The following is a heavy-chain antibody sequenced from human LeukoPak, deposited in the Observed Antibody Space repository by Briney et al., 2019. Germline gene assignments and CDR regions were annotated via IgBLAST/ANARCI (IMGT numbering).Heavy chain of an antibody. CDR2: IYHSGST. Sequence: SETLSLTCTVSGDSISNYYWSWIRQPPGKGLEWIGYIYHSGSTYYNPSLKSRVTISVDRSKNQFSLKLSSVTAADTAVYYCARENRPHGMDVWGQGTTVTVSS. V-gene: IGHV4-59*12. CDR1: GDSISNYY. CDR3: ARENRPHGMDV. J-gene: IGHJ6*02.